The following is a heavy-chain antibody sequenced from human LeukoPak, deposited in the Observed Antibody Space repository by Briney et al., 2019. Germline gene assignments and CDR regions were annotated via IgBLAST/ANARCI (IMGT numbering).Heavy chain of an antibody. CDR3: ARLGAATYAFDI. D-gene: IGHD3-16*01. CDR2: IKSDGSST. CDR1: GFTFSSYW. V-gene: IGHV3-74*01. Sequence: PGGSLRLSCAASGFTFSSYWMHWVRHAPGKGLVWVSRIKSDGSSTSYADSVKGRFTISRDNAKNTLYLQMNSLRAEDTAVYYCARLGAATYAFDIWGQGTMVTVSS. J-gene: IGHJ3*02.